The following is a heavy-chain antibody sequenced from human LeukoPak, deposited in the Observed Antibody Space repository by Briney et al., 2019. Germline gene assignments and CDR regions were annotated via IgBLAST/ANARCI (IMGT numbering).Heavy chain of an antibody. D-gene: IGHD4-17*01. J-gene: IGHJ3*02. V-gene: IGHV1-18*01. CDR2: ISAYNGNT. Sequence: ASVKVSCKASGYSFTNYDINWVRQATGQGLEWMGWISAYNGNTNYAQKLQGRVTMTTDTSTSTAYMELRSLRSDDTAVYYCARDTVTINAFDIWGQGTMVTVSS. CDR1: GYSFTNYD. CDR3: ARDTVTINAFDI.